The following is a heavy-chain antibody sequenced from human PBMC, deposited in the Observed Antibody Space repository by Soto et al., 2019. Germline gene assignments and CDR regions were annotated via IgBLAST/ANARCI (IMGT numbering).Heavy chain of an antibody. Sequence: SVKVSCKASGGTFSSYAISWVRQAPGQGLEWMGGIIPIFGTANYAQKFQGRVTITADESTSTAYMELSSLRSEDTAVYYCARAPCAGSGWCYYYYGMDVWGQGTTVTVSS. J-gene: IGHJ6*02. CDR3: ARAPCAGSGWCYYYYGMDV. CDR2: IIPIFGTA. D-gene: IGHD6-19*01. CDR1: GGTFSSYA. V-gene: IGHV1-69*13.